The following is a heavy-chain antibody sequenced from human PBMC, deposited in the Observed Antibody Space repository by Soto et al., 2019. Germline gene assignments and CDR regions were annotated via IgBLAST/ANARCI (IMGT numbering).Heavy chain of an antibody. D-gene: IGHD2-15*01. CDR3: AREGIVVVVAATRRGMDV. CDR2: ISSSSSYI. Sequence: GGSLRLSCAASGFTFSSYSMNWVRQAPGKGLEWVSSISSSSSYIYYADSVKGRLTICRDNAKNSLYLQMNSLRAADTAVYYCAREGIVVVVAATRRGMDVWGQGTTVTVSS. V-gene: IGHV3-21*01. CDR1: GFTFSSYS. J-gene: IGHJ6*02.